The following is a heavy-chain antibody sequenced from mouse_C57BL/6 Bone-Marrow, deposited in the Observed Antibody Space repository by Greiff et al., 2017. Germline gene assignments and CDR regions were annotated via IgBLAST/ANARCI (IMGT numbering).Heavy chain of an antibody. CDR2: INPNYGTT. D-gene: IGHD1-1*01. V-gene: IGHV1-39*01. J-gene: IGHJ3*01. Sequence: EVKLMESGPELVKPGASVKISCKASGYSFTDYNMNWVKQSNGKSLEWIGVINPNYGTTSYNQKFKGKATLTVDQSSSTAYMQLNSLTSEDSAVXYCASRSGSSYEGFAYWGQGTLVTVSA. CDR1: GYSFTDYN. CDR3: ASRSGSSYEGFAY.